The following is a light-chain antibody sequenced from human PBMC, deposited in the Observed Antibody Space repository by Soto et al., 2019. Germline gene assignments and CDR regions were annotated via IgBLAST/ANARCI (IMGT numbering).Light chain of an antibody. CDR1: NIGSKS. CDR3: QVWDSSSDHPKWV. Sequence: SYELTQPPSVSVAPGQTARITCGGNNIGSKSVHWYQQKPGQAPVLVVYDDIDRPSGIPERFSGSNSGNTATLTISRVEAXXEADYYCQVWDSSSDHPKWVFGGGTKLTVL. CDR2: DDI. V-gene: IGLV3-21*02. J-gene: IGLJ3*02.